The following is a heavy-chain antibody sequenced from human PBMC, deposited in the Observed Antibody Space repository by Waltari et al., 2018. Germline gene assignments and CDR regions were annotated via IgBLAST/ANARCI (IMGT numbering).Heavy chain of an antibody. D-gene: IGHD4-17*01. Sequence: EVQLVESGGGLVKPGGSLRLSCAASGFTFSNAWMNWVRQAPGKGLEGVGRIKSKTDGGTTDYAAPVKGRFTISRDDSKNTLYLQMNSLKTEDTAVYYCTTSNYGGNLDFDYWGQGTLVTVSS. V-gene: IGHV3-15*07. J-gene: IGHJ4*02. CDR1: GFTFSNAW. CDR2: IKSKTDGGTT. CDR3: TTSNYGGNLDFDY.